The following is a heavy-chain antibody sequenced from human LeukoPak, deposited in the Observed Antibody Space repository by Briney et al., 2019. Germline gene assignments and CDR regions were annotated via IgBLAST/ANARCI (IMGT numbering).Heavy chain of an antibody. D-gene: IGHD6-19*01. J-gene: IGHJ6*03. CDR3: ARDSGIAVAGPKNLNYYYYYMDV. CDR2: FDPEDGET. V-gene: IGHV1-24*01. CDR1: GYTLTELS. Sequence: ASVKVSCKVSGYTLTELSMHWVRQAPGKGLEWMGGFDPEDGETIYAQKFQGRVTMTEDTSTDTAYMELSSLRSEDTAVYYCARDSGIAVAGPKNLNYYYYYMDVWGKGTTVTVSS.